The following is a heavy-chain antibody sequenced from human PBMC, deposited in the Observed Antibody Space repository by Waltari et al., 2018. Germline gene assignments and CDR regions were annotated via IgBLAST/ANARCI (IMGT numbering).Heavy chain of an antibody. CDR3: ASDTGALWMDV. V-gene: IGHV1-46*01. CDR1: EYTFTSSY. J-gene: IGHJ6*02. CDR2: STPTGGST. Sequence: QVQLVQSGAEVKKPGASVKISCKTSEYTFTSSYVHWLRQAPGQGLECMGISTPTGGSTIYAQKFQGRVTMTRDTSTSTVYMELSSLRSEDTAVYYCASDTGALWMDVWGQGTTVTVSS. D-gene: IGHD2-21*01.